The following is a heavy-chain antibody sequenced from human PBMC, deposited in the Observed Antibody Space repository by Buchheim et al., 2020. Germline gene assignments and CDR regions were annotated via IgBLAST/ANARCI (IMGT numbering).Heavy chain of an antibody. V-gene: IGHV3-30-3*01. CDR1: GFTFSSYA. CDR2: ISYDGSNK. Sequence: QVQLVESGGGVVQPGRSLRLSCAASGFTFSSYAMHWVRQAPGKGLEWVAVISYDGSNKYYADSVKGRFTISRENSKKTLYLQMNSLRAEDTAVYYCARAVGITMVRGVQYYYYGMDVWGQGTT. CDR3: ARAVGITMVRGVQYYYYGMDV. J-gene: IGHJ6*02. D-gene: IGHD3-10*01.